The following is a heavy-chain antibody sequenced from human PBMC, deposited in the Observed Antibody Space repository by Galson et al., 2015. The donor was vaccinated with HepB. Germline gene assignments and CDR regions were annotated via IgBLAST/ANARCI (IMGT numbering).Heavy chain of an antibody. CDR2: IDWDDDK. V-gene: IGHV2-70*01. Sequence: PALVKPTQTLTLTCTFSGFSLSTSGMCGSWIRQPPGKALEWLALIDWDDDKYYSTSLKTRLTISKDTSKNQVVLTMTNMDPVDTATYYCARGLGYSSGWRRDAFDIWGQGTMVTVSS. J-gene: IGHJ3*02. CDR3: ARGLGYSSGWRRDAFDI. D-gene: IGHD6-19*01. CDR1: GFSLSTSGMC.